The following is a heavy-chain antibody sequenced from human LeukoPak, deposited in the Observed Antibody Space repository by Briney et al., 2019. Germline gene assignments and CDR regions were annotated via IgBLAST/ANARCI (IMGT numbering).Heavy chain of an antibody. CDR3: ENGPRHSSAWYITY. J-gene: IGHJ4*02. Sequence: GGSLRLSCAASGFTFISYAMSWVRQAPGKGLEWVSAISGSGGSTYYADSLKGRFTISRDNSKNTLYLQMNSLRAREPAVYYCENGPRHSSAWYITYWGQGTLVTVSS. V-gene: IGHV3-23*01. D-gene: IGHD6-19*01. CDR2: ISGSGGST. CDR1: GFTFISYA.